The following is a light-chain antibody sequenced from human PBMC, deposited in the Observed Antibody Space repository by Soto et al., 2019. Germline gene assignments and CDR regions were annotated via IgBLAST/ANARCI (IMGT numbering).Light chain of an antibody. CDR1: VLSKKY. Sequence: SYELTQPSSVSVSPGQTARVTCSGDVLSKKYARWFQQKPGQAPVLVIYKDTERPSGIPARFSGSSSGTTVTLTISGAQVEDEADYYCYSAADNNCVFGTGTKLTVL. J-gene: IGLJ1*01. V-gene: IGLV3-27*01. CDR3: YSAADNNCV. CDR2: KDT.